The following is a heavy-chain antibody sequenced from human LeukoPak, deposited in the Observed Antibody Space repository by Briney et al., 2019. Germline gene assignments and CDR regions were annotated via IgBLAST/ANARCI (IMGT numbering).Heavy chain of an antibody. Sequence: SVKVSCKASGGTFSSYTISWVRQAPGQGLGWMGGIIPIFGTTNYAQKFQGRVTITADKSTTTTYMQLSSLRSDDTAVYYCARKGLHDAFDIWGQGTMVTVSS. CDR1: GGTFSSYT. CDR3: ARKGLHDAFDI. CDR2: IIPIFGTT. D-gene: IGHD2-15*01. J-gene: IGHJ3*02. V-gene: IGHV1-69*06.